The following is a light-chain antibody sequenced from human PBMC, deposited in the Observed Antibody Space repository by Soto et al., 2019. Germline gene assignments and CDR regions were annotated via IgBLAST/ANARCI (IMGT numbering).Light chain of an antibody. CDR2: DAS. V-gene: IGKV1-5*01. CDR3: QQYNDYSYT. Sequence: DIQMTQSPSTLSASIGDRVTITCRASQSIDNCLAWYQQKPGKAPHLLIYDASRLGTGVPSRFSGSGSGTEFTPTIISLQADDYVAHYCQQYNDYSYTFGQGTKVEIK. J-gene: IGKJ2*01. CDR1: QSIDNC.